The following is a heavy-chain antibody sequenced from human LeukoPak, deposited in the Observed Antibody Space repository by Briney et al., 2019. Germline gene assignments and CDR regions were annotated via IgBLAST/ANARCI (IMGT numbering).Heavy chain of an antibody. CDR1: GGTFSSYA. V-gene: IGHV1-69*13. D-gene: IGHD3-3*02. J-gene: IGHJ4*02. CDR3: ASSPPHLSPYYFDY. CDR2: IIPIFGTA. Sequence: ASVKVSCKASGGTFSSYAISWVRQAPGQGLEWMGGIIPIFGTANYAQKFQGRVTITADESTGTAYMELSSLRSEDTAVYYCASSPPHLSPYYFDYWGQGTLVTVSS.